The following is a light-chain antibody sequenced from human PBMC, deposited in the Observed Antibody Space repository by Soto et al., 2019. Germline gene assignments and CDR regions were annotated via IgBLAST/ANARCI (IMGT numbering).Light chain of an antibody. CDR2: GTS. Sequence: EIVLTQSPGTLSLSPGERATLSCRASRSVSSRYLAWYQQKPGQAPRLLIYGTSTTATGIPDRFSGSGSGTDFTLTISRLEPEDFAVYHCHQYGYSPNTFGQGTKLEIK. CDR1: RSVSSRY. V-gene: IGKV3-20*01. CDR3: HQYGYSPNT. J-gene: IGKJ2*01.